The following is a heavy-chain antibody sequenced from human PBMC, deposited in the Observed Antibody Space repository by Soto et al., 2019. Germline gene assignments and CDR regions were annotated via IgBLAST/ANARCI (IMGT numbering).Heavy chain of an antibody. V-gene: IGHV3-23*01. D-gene: IGHD6-13*01. CDR2: INGNGDTT. CDR3: AKVPAKSNIAEPFDY. Sequence: PGGSLRLSCAGSGFTFGNSALSWVRQAPGKGLEWVSSINGNGDTTYDADSMKVRLTISTDNSANTLYLEVNSQRADDTAIYFCAKVPAKSNIAEPFDYWDKGTQGTIGS. J-gene: IGHJ4*02. CDR1: GFTFGNSA.